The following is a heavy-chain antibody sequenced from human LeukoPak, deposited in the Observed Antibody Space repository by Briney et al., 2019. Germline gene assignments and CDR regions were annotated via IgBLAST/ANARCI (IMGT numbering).Heavy chain of an antibody. CDR1: GGSIGGYY. CDR2: IYYSGNT. Sequence: SETLSLTCAVSGGSIGGYYWSWIRQPPGKGLEWIGFIYYSGNTNYNPSLKSRVTISVDTSKNQFSLKLSSVTAADTAVYYCARGARLGFQSSDDFDYWGQGTLVTVSS. V-gene: IGHV4-59*01. D-gene: IGHD1-26*01. J-gene: IGHJ4*02. CDR3: ARGARLGFQSSDDFDY.